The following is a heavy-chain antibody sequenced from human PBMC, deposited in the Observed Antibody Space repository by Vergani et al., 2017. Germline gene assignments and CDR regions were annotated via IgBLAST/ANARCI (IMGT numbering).Heavy chain of an antibody. D-gene: IGHD3-22*01. CDR2: MYYSGRT. Sequence: QLQLQESGPGLVKPSETLSLSCTVSGGSISSRNYYWGWIRQPPGKGLDWIGRMYYSGRTYYNPSLKSRVTISVDTSKNQFSLKLSSVTAADTAVYYCASYHYDTSGSVDYWGQGTLVTVSS. CDR3: ASYHYDTSGSVDY. V-gene: IGHV4-39*01. J-gene: IGHJ4*02. CDR1: GGSISSRNYY.